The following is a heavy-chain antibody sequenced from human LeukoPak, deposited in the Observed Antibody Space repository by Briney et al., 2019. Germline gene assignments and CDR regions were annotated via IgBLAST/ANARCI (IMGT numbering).Heavy chain of an antibody. CDR3: AKDPTMGAWNWFDP. V-gene: IGHV3-21*04. CDR1: GXTFSSYS. D-gene: IGHD3-16*01. Sequence: PGGSLRLSCAASGXTFSSYSMNWVRQAPGKGLEWVSSITSSTSYIYYADSVKGRFTISRDNAKNSLYLQMNSLRAEDSAVYYCAKDPTMGAWNWFDPWGQGNLVTVSS. CDR2: ITSSTSYI. J-gene: IGHJ5*02.